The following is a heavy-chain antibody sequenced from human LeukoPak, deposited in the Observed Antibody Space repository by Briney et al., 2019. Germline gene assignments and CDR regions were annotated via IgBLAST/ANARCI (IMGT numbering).Heavy chain of an antibody. Sequence: GRSLRLSCAASGFTFSSYALDWVRQAPGKGLEWVAVISKDGNSQNYADSVKGRFTISRDNSKNTLYLQLNSLRPEDTAVYYCAGESFDIWGQGTTVTVSS. J-gene: IGHJ3*02. CDR2: ISKDGNSQ. CDR1: GFTFSSYA. CDR3: AGESFDI. V-gene: IGHV3-30*04.